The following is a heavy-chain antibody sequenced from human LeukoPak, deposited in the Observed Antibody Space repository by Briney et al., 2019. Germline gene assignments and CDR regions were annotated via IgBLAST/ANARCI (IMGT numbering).Heavy chain of an antibody. CDR2: ISAYNGNT. CDR3: ARVLRGGLEFLEAQPWYFDL. V-gene: IGHV1-18*01. D-gene: IGHD3-3*01. J-gene: IGHJ2*01. Sequence: GASVKVSCKASGYTFTSYGISWVRQAPGQGLEWMGWISAYNGNTNYAQKLQGRVTMTTDTSTSTAYMELRILRSDDTAVYYCARVLRGGLEFLEAQPWYFDLWGRGTLVTVPS. CDR1: GYTFTSYG.